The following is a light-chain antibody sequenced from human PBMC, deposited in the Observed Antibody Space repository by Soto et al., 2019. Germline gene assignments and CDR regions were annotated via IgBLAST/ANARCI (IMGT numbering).Light chain of an antibody. V-gene: IGLV2-8*01. CDR2: EVN. Sequence: QSVLTQPPSASGSPGQSVTISCTGTSSDVGNYNYVSWYQQHPGKAPKLMIYEVNKRPSGVPDRFSGSKSGNTASLTVSGLQAEDEADYYCCSYAGSNKLFGGGTKVTVL. CDR3: CSYAGSNKL. CDR1: SSDVGNYNY. J-gene: IGLJ3*02.